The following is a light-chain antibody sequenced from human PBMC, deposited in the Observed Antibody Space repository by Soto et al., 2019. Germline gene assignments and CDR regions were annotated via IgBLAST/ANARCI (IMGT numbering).Light chain of an antibody. CDR2: AAS. V-gene: IGKV1-12*01. CDR3: QQARRFTIT. J-gene: IGKJ5*01. CDR1: QGIGGW. Sequence: DIQMTQSPSSVSASVGDRVTITCRASQGIGGWLAWYQQKSGKAPKLLIYAASNLHSGVPARFGGSGSGTEFTLTISSLQPEDFATYSCQQARRFTITFGQGTRLEMK.